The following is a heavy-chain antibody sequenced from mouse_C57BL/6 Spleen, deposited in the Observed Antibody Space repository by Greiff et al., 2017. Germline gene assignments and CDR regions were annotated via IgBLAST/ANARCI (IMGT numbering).Heavy chain of an antibody. CDR1: GYSITSGYY. CDR3: ARTYEDYAMDY. CDR2: ISYDGSN. V-gene: IGHV3-6*01. J-gene: IGHJ4*01. D-gene: IGHD5-1*01. Sequence: VQLKESGPGLVKPSQSLSLTCSVTGYSITSGYYWNWIRQFPGNKLEWMGYISYDGSNNYNPSLKNRISITRDTSKNQFFLKLNSVTTEDTATYYCARTYEDYAMDYWGQGTSVTVSS.